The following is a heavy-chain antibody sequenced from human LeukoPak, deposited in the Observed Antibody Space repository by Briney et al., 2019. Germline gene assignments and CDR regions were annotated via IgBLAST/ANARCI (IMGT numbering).Heavy chain of an antibody. Sequence: QAGGSLRLSCAASGFTFDDYAMHWVRQAPGKGLEWVSAISGSGGSTYYADSVKGRFTISRDNSKNTLYLQMNSLRAEDTAVYYCAKSIGGWHGVDYWGQGTLVTVSS. CDR1: GFTFDDYA. CDR2: ISGSGGST. J-gene: IGHJ4*02. CDR3: AKSIGGWHGVDY. D-gene: IGHD6-19*01. V-gene: IGHV3-23*01.